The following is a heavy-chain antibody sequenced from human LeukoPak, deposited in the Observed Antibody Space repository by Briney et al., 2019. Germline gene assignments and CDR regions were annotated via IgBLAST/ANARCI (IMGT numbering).Heavy chain of an antibody. CDR1: GFTFSSYA. CDR2: IRYDGSNK. Sequence: GGSLRLSCAASGFTFSSYAMSWVRQAPGKGLEWVAFIRYDGSNKYYADSVKGRFTISRDNSKNTLYLQMNSLRAEDTAVYYCAKGLTTAIDYWGQGTLVTVSS. J-gene: IGHJ4*02. V-gene: IGHV3-30*02. CDR3: AKGLTTAIDY. D-gene: IGHD4/OR15-4a*01.